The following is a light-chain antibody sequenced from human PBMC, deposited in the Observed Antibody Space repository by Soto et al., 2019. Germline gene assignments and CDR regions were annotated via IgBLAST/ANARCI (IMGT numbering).Light chain of an antibody. CDR2: WAS. V-gene: IGKV4-1*01. CDR1: QSVLHSSDNKNY. Sequence: DIVMTQSPDSLAVSLGERATINCKSSQSVLHSSDNKNYLAWYQQKPGQPPKLLIYWASYRDAGVPERLSGSGSGTDFTLTISSLQAEDVAVYYCQQYYSAPYTFGQGTKLEI. CDR3: QQYYSAPYT. J-gene: IGKJ2*01.